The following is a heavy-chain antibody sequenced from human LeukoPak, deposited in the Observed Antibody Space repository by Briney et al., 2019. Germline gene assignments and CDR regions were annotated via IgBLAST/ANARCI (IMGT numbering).Heavy chain of an antibody. Sequence: ASETLSLTCTVSGGSISSSSYYWGWIRQPPGKGLEWIGSIYYSGSTYYNPSLKSRVTISVDTSKNQFSLKLSSVTAADTAVYYCARHAPVAQWLTYYYGMDVWGQGTTVTVSS. CDR3: ARHAPVAQWLTYYYGMDV. CDR2: IYYSGST. CDR1: GGSISSSSYY. D-gene: IGHD3-22*01. V-gene: IGHV4-39*01. J-gene: IGHJ6*02.